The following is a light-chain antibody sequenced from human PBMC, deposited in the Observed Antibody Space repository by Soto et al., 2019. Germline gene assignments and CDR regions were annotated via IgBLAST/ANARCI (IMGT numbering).Light chain of an antibody. J-gene: IGKJ4*01. CDR2: GAS. CDR3: QQFSSYPLT. V-gene: IGKV3-20*01. Sequence: EIVLTQSPGTVSLSPGERATLSCRASQSVSSSYLAWYQQKPGQAPRLLIYGASSRATGIPDRFSGGGSGTDFTLTISRLEPEDFAVYYCQQFSSYPLTFGGGTKVDIK. CDR1: QSVSSSY.